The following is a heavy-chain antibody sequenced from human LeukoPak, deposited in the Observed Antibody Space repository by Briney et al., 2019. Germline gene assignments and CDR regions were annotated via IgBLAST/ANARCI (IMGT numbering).Heavy chain of an antibody. V-gene: IGHV3-7*01. J-gene: IGHJ6*03. CDR2: INQDGSEK. CDR3: ARDVRYGDYFHYYYMDV. D-gene: IGHD4-17*01. Sequence: GGSLRLSCAASGFTFTNAWMSWVRQAPGKGPEWVANINQDGSEKYYVDSVKGRFTISRDNAKKSLYLQMNSLRAEDTAVYYCARDVRYGDYFHYYYMDVWGKGTTVTVSS. CDR1: GFTFTNAW.